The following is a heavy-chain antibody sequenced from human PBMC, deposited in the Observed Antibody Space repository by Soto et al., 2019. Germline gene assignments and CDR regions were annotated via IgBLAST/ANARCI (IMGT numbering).Heavy chain of an antibody. CDR2: IIPLFGTA. Sequence: QVQLVQSGADVKKPGSSVTVSCKASGGTFNIYSISWVRQAPGQGLEWMGGIIPLFGTAYYAQEFQGRVTITADESTITAYMELSSLRSEDTAVYFWARGASTHYYDSSGYYKGPLDYWGHGTLVTVSP. J-gene: IGHJ4*01. CDR3: ARGASTHYYDSSGYYKGPLDY. D-gene: IGHD3-22*01. CDR1: GGTFNIYS. V-gene: IGHV1-69*01.